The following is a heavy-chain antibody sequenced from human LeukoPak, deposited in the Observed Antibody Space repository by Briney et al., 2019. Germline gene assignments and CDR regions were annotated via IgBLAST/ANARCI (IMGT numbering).Heavy chain of an antibody. J-gene: IGHJ4*02. CDR3: ARGSTHPDY. D-gene: IGHD6-13*01. CDR2: IYSDGGT. Sequence: GGSLRLSWAASGFTVSSNYMSWVRQAPGKGLEWVSVIYSDGGTHYADSVKGRFTISRDNSKNTVFLQMNSLRAEDTAMYYCARGSTHPDYWGQGTLVTVSS. CDR1: GFTVSSNY. V-gene: IGHV3-66*01.